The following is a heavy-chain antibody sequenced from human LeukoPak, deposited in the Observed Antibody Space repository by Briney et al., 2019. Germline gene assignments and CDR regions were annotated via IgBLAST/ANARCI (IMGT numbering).Heavy chain of an antibody. V-gene: IGHV4-34*01. CDR3: ARRVGRWFGERAYYYNYMDV. D-gene: IGHD3-10*01. CDR2: INHSGST. Sequence: SETLSLTCAVYGGSFSGYYWSWIRQPPGKGLEWIGEINHSGSTNYNPSLKSRVTISVDTSKNQFSLKLSSVTAADTAVYYCARRVGRWFGERAYYYNYMDVWGKGTTVTISS. CDR1: GGSFSGYY. J-gene: IGHJ6*03.